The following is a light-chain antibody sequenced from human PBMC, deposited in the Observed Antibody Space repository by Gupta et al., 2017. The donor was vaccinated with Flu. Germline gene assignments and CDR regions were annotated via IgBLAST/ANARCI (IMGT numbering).Light chain of an antibody. CDR3: QQSYTSPYT. CDR1: QSINSY. CDR2: VAS. Sequence: EIQMTQSPSSLSASVGDRVTITCRASQSINSYLNWYQQKPGKAPKFLIYVASSLQSGVSSRFSGSGSGTDFTLTISTLQPEDSATYYCQQSYTSPYTFGQGTKLEIK. V-gene: IGKV1-39*01. J-gene: IGKJ2*01.